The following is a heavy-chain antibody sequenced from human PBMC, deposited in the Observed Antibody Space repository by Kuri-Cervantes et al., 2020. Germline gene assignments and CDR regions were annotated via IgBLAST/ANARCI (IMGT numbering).Heavy chain of an antibody. CDR2: ISGGGGST. CDR3: ASDLYSSGWYVSGSFDY. D-gene: IGHD6-19*01. V-gene: IGHV3-23*01. Sequence: GESLKISCAASGFTFSNYVMSWVRQAPGKGLEWVSGISGGGGSTYYADSVKGRFTISRDNAKNSLYLQMNSLRAEDTAVYYCASDLYSSGWYVSGSFDYWGRGTLVTVSS. J-gene: IGHJ4*02. CDR1: GFTFSNYV.